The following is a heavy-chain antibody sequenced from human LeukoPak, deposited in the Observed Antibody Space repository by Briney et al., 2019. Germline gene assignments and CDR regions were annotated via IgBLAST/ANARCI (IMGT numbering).Heavy chain of an antibody. CDR3: ARPHTAYSSYDAFDI. CDR1: GYSFTSYW. V-gene: IGHV5-51*01. D-gene: IGHD6-6*01. CDR2: IYPGDSDT. J-gene: IGHJ3*02. Sequence: GGSLKISCKGSGYSFTSYWIGWVRQMPGKGLEWMGIIYPGDSDTRYSPSFQGQVTISADKSISTAYLQWSSLKASDTAMYYCARPHTAYSSYDAFDIWGQGTMVTVSS.